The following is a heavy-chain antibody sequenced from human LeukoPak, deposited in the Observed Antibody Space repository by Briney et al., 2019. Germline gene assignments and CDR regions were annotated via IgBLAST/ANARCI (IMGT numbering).Heavy chain of an antibody. CDR2: IYYSGST. J-gene: IGHJ5*02. CDR3: TTHVAYTIFYDNNCFDP. D-gene: IGHD3-9*01. V-gene: IGHV4-59*08. CDR1: GCFSSSYY. Sequence: SETLSLTCTVSGCFSSSYYWSWIRQPPGKGLEWLAYIYYSGSTNYNPSPKSRTTITVDTTKHQFSLKLSSETAAYTAMNYWTTHVAYTIFYDNNCFDPWGQGTLVTVSS.